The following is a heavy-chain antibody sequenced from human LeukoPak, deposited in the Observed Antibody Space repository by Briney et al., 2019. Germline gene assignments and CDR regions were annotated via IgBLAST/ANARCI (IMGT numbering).Heavy chain of an antibody. V-gene: IGHV4-59*01. CDR3: ARVLDLSKRGLDAFDI. CDR2: VPYSGST. CDR1: GGSISSYF. Sequence: SETLSLTCTVSGGSISSYFWSWIRQPPGKGLEWIGYVPYSGSTNYNPSLKSRVTISVDTSKKQFSLKLSSATAADTAVYYCARVLDLSKRGLDAFDIWGQGTMVTVSS. J-gene: IGHJ3*02. D-gene: IGHD3-16*01.